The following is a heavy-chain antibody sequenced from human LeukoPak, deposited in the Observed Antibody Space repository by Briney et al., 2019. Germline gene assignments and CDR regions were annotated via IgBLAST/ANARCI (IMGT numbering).Heavy chain of an antibody. CDR2: IYTSGSR. V-gene: IGHV4-61*02. D-gene: IGHD3-3*01. Sequence: SQTLSLTCTVSGGSISSGSYYWSWIRQPAGKGLEWIGRIYTSGSRNYNPSLKSRVMISVETSKNQVSLKLSSVTAAATAVYYCARDKWSGFDYWGQGTLVTVSS. CDR3: ARDKWSGFDY. J-gene: IGHJ4*02. CDR1: GGSISSGSYY.